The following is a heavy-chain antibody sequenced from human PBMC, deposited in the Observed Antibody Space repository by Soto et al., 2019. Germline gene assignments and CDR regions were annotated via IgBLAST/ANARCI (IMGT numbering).Heavy chain of an antibody. J-gene: IGHJ4*02. D-gene: IGHD5-18*01. CDR1: GFTFSSYS. CDR2: ISSSSSYI. Sequence: PGGSLSLSCAASGFTFSSYSMNWVCQAQGTGQDWVSSISSSSSYIYYADSVKGRFTISRHNAKNSLYLQMNSLRAEDTAVYYCARDGTLDAVYIYALFAYWGQGTLVTVSS. CDR3: ARDGTLDAVYIYALFAY. V-gene: IGHV3-21*01.